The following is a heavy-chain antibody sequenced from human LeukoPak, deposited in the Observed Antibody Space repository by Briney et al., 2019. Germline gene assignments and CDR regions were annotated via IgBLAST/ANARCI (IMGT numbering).Heavy chain of an antibody. J-gene: IGHJ4*02. CDR3: ASYMVRGVSADY. CDR1: GGSISSYY. Sequence: PSETLSLTCTVSGGSISSYYWSWIRQPPGKGLEWIGYIYYSGSTNYNPSLKSRVTISVDTSKNQFSLKLSSVTAADTAVYYCASYMVRGVSADYWGQGTLVTVSS. V-gene: IGHV4-59*01. D-gene: IGHD3-10*01. CDR2: IYYSGST.